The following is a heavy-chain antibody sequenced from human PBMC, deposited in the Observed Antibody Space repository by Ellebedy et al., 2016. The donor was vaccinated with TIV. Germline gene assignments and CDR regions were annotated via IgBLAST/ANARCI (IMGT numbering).Heavy chain of an antibody. V-gene: IGHV5-10-1*01. CDR1: GYSFTSYW. D-gene: IGHD2-2*01. J-gene: IGHJ5*02. CDR3: ALYQLLYNWFNP. CDR2: IDPSDSYT. Sequence: GESLKISXKGSGYSFTSYWISWVRQMPGKGLEWMGRIDPSDSYTNYSPSFQGHVTISADKSISTAYLQWSSLKASDTAMYYCALYQLLYNWFNPWGQGTLVTVSS.